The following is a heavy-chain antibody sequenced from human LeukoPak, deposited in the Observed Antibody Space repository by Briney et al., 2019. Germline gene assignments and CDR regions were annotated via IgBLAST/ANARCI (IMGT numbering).Heavy chain of an antibody. J-gene: IGHJ4*02. V-gene: IGHV3-15*01. CDR2: IKSKTDGGTT. CDR3: TTSHGYCSGGSCYYFDY. D-gene: IGHD2-15*01. Sequence: GGSLGLSCAASGFTFSNAWMSWVRQAPGKGLEWVGRIKSKTDGGTTDYAAPVKGRFTISRDDSKNTLYLQMNSLKTEDTAVYYCTTSHGYCSGGSCYYFDYWGQGTLVTVSS. CDR1: GFTFSNAW.